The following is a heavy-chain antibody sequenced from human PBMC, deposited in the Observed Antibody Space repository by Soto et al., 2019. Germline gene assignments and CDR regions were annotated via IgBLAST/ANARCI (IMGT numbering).Heavy chain of an antibody. V-gene: IGHV4-39*01. Sequence: PSDTQSLTCTVSGGSVSSRRYAWGWIRQHPGKGLEWIGSIYYSGSTYYNPSLKSRVTISVDTSKNHFSLKLSSLTATDMVVYYCARHLSKAGTTYRWFDPWGQGTLVTVSS. CDR1: GGSVSSRRYA. CDR2: IYYSGST. D-gene: IGHD1-1*01. CDR3: ARHLSKAGTTYRWFDP. J-gene: IGHJ5*02.